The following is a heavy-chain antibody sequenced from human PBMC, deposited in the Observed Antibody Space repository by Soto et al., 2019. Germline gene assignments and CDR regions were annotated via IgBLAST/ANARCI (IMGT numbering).Heavy chain of an antibody. CDR2: ISSSGGST. D-gene: IGHD3-9*01. V-gene: IGHV3-23*01. Sequence: GSTRLASASSRLSVYSYVMNWARQATGKGLEWVSSISSSGGSTYYADSVKGRFTISRDNSKNTLYLQMNSLRAEDTAVYYCANGYYDILTGYRAPGYYYGMDFWRQGTSVTVSS. J-gene: IGHJ6*02. CDR1: RLSVYSYV. CDR3: ANGYYDILTGYRAPGYYYGMDF.